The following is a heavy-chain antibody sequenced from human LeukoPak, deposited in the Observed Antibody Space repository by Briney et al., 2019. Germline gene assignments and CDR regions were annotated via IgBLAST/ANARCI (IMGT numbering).Heavy chain of an antibody. CDR2: IKSKTDGGTT. D-gene: IGHD6-13*01. CDR3: TRYSSSWYGLDAFDI. Sequence: PGGSLRLSCAASGFTFSNAWMSWVRQAPGKGLEWVGRIKSKTDGGTTDYAAPVKGRFTISRDDSKNTLYLQMNSLKTEDTAVYYCTRYSSSWYGLDAFDIWGQGTMVTVSS. V-gene: IGHV3-15*01. J-gene: IGHJ3*02. CDR1: GFTFSNAW.